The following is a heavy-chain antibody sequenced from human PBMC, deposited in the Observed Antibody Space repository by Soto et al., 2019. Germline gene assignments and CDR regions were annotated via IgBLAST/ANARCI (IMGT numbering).Heavy chain of an antibody. D-gene: IGHD3-10*01. J-gene: IGHJ5*02. CDR2: ISYDGSNK. CDR3: AKERRYYYGSGSYLPLNWFDP. V-gene: IGHV3-30*18. Sequence: QVQLVESGGGVVQPGRSLRLSCAASGFTFSSYGMHWVRQAPGKGLEWVAVISYDGSNKYYADSVKGRFTISRDNSKNTLYLPMNRLRAEDTAVYYCAKERRYYYGSGSYLPLNWFDPWGQGTLVTVSS. CDR1: GFTFSSYG.